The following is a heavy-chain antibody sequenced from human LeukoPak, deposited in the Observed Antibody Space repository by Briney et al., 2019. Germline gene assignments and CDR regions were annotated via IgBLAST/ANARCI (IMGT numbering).Heavy chain of an antibody. V-gene: IGHV1-8*01. CDR2: MNPNSGNT. J-gene: IGHJ4*02. D-gene: IGHD6-6*01. CDR3: ARALTFRPSIAAI. Sequence: ASVTVSCKASGYTFTSYDINWVRQATGQGLEWMGWMNPNSGNTGYAQKFQGRGTMTGNTSISTAYMELSGLRSEDTAVYYCARALTFRPSIAAIWGQGTLVTVSS. CDR1: GYTFTSYD.